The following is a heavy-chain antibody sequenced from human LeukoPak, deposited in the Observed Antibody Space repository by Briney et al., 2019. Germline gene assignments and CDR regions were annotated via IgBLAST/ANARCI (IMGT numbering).Heavy chain of an antibody. D-gene: IGHD6-19*01. Sequence: GGSLRLSCAASGFTFSSYAMHWVRQAPGKGLEHISAIYSNGGGIHYADSVKGRFTISRDNSKNTLYLQMGSLRAEDMAVYYCARDSAASGWSDFDCWGQGTLVTVSS. J-gene: IGHJ4*02. CDR1: GFTFSSYA. CDR2: IYSNGGGI. V-gene: IGHV3-64*02. CDR3: ARDSAASGWSDFDC.